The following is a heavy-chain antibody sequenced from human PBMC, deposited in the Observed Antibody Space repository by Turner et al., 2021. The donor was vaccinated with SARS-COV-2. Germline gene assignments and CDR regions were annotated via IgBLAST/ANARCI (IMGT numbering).Heavy chain of an antibody. CDR2: IKQDGSEK. D-gene: IGHD4-17*01. V-gene: IGHV3-7*01. Sequence: EVQLVESGGGLVQPGGSLRLSCAASGFTFTSYWMSWVRQAPGKGLEWVANIKQDGSEKYYVDSVKGRFTISRDNAKNSLYLKMNSLRAEDTAVYYCARDGATVTTYFDYWGQGTLVTVSS. CDR1: GFTFTSYW. CDR3: ARDGATVTTYFDY. J-gene: IGHJ4*02.